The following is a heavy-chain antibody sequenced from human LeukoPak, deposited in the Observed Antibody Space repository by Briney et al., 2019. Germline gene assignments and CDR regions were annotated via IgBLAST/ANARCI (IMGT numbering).Heavy chain of an antibody. J-gene: IGHJ4*02. CDR3: ARSRDWNYDL. CDR2: IYPGDSDT. D-gene: IGHD1-7*01. V-gene: IGHV5-51*01. CDR1: GYNFTRYW. Sequence: GGSLRLSCTGSGYNFTRYWMGWVRQMPGKGMEWMGIIYPGDSDTIYSPSFKGEVTISADKSINTAYLQWNSLKASDTAIYYCARSRDWNYDLWGQGTLVTVSS.